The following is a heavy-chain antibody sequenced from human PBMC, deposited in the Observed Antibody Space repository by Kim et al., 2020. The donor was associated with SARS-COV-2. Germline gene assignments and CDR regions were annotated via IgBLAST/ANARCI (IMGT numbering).Heavy chain of an antibody. Sequence: SETLSLTCAVYGGSFSGYYWSWIRQPPGKGLEWIGEINHSGSTNYNPSLKSRVTISVDTSKNQFSLKLSSVTAADTAVYYCARVCSSTSCRYREGFDYWGQGTLVTVSS. V-gene: IGHV4-34*01. CDR1: GGSFSGYY. CDR2: INHSGST. D-gene: IGHD2-2*01. CDR3: ARVCSSTSCRYREGFDY. J-gene: IGHJ4*02.